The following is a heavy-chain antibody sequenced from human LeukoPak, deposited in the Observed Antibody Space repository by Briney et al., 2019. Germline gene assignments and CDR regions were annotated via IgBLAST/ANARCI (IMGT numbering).Heavy chain of an antibody. Sequence: ASVKVSCQASGYPFPNYAINWVRPAPGQGLELMGWINTNTGNPTYAQGFTGRFVFSLDTSVSTAYLQISSLKAEDTAVYYCARNTVAGMYYDYGMDVWGQGTTVTVSS. CDR3: ARNTVAGMYYDYGMDV. CDR1: GYPFPNYA. D-gene: IGHD6-19*01. CDR2: INTNTGNP. V-gene: IGHV7-4-1*02. J-gene: IGHJ6*02.